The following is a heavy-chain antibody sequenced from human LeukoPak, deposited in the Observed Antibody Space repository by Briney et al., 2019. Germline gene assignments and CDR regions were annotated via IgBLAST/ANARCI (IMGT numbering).Heavy chain of an antibody. CDR1: GGSISSYY. CDR3: ARSGTYYYYYYMDV. J-gene: IGHJ6*03. Sequence: SETLSLTCTVSGGSISSYYWIWIRQPPGKELEWIGYIYTSGSTNYNPSLKSRVTISVDTSKNQFSLKLSSVTAGDTAVYYCARSGTYYYYYYMDVWGKGTTVTVSS. CDR2: IYTSGST. D-gene: IGHD1-1*01. V-gene: IGHV4-4*09.